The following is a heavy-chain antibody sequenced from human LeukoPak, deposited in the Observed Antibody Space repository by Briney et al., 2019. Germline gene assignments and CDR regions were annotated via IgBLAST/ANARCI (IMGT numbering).Heavy chain of an antibody. Sequence: ASVKVSCKASGGTFSSYAISWVRQAPGQGLEWMGGIIPIFGTANYAQKFQGRVTITTDESTSTAYMELSSLRSEDTAVYYCARGSGYYDSSGYYVSPHYYYYYMDVWAKGPRSPSP. J-gene: IGHJ6*03. CDR2: IIPIFGTA. CDR3: ARGSGYYDSSGYYVSPHYYYYYMDV. V-gene: IGHV1-69*05. CDR1: GGTFSSYA. D-gene: IGHD3-22*01.